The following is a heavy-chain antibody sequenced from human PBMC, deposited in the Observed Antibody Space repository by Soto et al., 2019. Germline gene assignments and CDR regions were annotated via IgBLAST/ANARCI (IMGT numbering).Heavy chain of an antibody. CDR3: ARDIGIAAAGTYYYYYGMDV. D-gene: IGHD6-13*01. V-gene: IGHV1-69*11. CDR2: IIPFIGTA. CDR1: GSTFSSYA. J-gene: IGHJ6*02. Sequence: GASVKVSCKASGSTFSSYAISWVRQAPGQGLEWMGRIIPFIGTANYAQKFQGRVTITADESTSTAYMELTSLRSEDTAVYYCARDIGIAAAGTYYYYYGMDVWCQGTTVTVSS.